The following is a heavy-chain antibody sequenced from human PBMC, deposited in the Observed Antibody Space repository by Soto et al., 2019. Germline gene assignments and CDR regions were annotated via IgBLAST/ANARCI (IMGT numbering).Heavy chain of an antibody. D-gene: IGHD6-6*01. CDR2: INHSGST. CDR3: ARHSSSSQFGWSRYYYYGMDV. Sequence: SETPSLTCAVYGGSFSGYYWSWIRQPPGKGLEWIGEINHSGSTNYNPSLKSRVTISVDTSKNQFSLKLSSVTAADTAVYYCARHSSSSQFGWSRYYYYGMDVWGQGTTVTVSS. V-gene: IGHV4-34*01. J-gene: IGHJ6*02. CDR1: GGSFSGYY.